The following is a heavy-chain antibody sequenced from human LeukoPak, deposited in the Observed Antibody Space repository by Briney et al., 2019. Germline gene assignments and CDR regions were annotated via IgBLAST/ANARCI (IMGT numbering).Heavy chain of an antibody. J-gene: IGHJ4*02. V-gene: IGHV3-66*01. Sequence: PGGSLRLSCAVSGITVSNNYMIWVRQAPGKGPEWVSLIYSGGSTSYADSVRGRFTISRDSSKNTLYLQMNSLRAEDTAVYYCTRDPPAVATSTYGWGQGTLVTVSS. CDR1: GITVSNNY. CDR3: TRDPPAVATSTYG. CDR2: IYSGGST. D-gene: IGHD6-13*01.